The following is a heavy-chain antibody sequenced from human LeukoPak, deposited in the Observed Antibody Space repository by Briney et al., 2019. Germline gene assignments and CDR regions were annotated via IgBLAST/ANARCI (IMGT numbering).Heavy chain of an antibody. CDR1: GYTFTSYG. Sequence: ASVKVSCKASGYTFTSYGISWVRQAPGQGLEWMGRIIPILGIANYAQKFQGRVAITADKSTSTAYMELSSLRSEDTAVYYCARDPFDYWGQGTLVTVSS. J-gene: IGHJ4*02. V-gene: IGHV1-69*04. CDR3: ARDPFDY. CDR2: IIPILGIA.